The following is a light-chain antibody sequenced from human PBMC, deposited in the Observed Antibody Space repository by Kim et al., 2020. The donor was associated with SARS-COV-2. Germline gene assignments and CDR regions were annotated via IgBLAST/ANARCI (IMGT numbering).Light chain of an antibody. J-gene: IGKJ1*01. CDR2: KTS. Sequence: DIQMTQSPPTLSASVGDRVTITCRASRNIGTCLAWFQQKPGKAPNLLIYKTSSLQIGVPRRFSGSGSGTEFTLTISSLQPDDSATYFCQQYYSYWSFGQGTKVDIK. CDR1: RNIGTC. CDR3: QQYYSYWS. V-gene: IGKV1-5*03.